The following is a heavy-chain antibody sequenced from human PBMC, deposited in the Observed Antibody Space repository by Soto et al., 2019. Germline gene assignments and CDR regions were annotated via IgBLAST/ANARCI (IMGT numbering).Heavy chain of an antibody. CDR3: ARALYPARFAY. CDR2: IWYDGSNK. Sequence: QVQLVESGGGVVQPGRSLRLSCAASGFTFSSYGMHWVRQAPGKGLEWVAVIWYDGSNKYYADSVKGRFTISRDNSKNTLYLQMNSLRAEDTAVYYCARALYPARFAYWGQGTLVTVSS. D-gene: IGHD2-2*01. CDR1: GFTFSSYG. V-gene: IGHV3-33*01. J-gene: IGHJ4*02.